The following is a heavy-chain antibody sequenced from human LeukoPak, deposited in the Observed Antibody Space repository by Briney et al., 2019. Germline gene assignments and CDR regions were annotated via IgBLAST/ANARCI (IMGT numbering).Heavy chain of an antibody. CDR2: ISSSSSYI. Sequence: GGSLRLSCAASGFTVRDSYMSWVRQAPGKGLEWVSSISSSSSYIYYADSVKGRFTISRDNAKNSLYLQMNSLRAEDTAVYYCASLTPSSSWYDAFDIWGQGTMVTVSS. J-gene: IGHJ3*02. D-gene: IGHD6-13*01. V-gene: IGHV3-21*01. CDR3: ASLTPSSSWYDAFDI. CDR1: GFTVRDSY.